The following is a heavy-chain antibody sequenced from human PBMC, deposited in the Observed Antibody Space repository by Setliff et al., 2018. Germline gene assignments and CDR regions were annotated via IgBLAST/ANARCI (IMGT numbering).Heavy chain of an antibody. CDR1: GGSVGSGNLY. V-gene: IGHV4-61*02. CDR2: IQSSGNT. Sequence: SETLSLTCTVSGGSVGSGNLYWSWIRQTAGKGLEWIGLIQSSGNTNYNPSLQSRVTISIDTSKNQFSLKMTSVTAADTALYYCAGTPARGTTWLSPFDYWGQGTLVT. CDR3: AGTPARGTTWLSPFDY. D-gene: IGHD5-12*01. J-gene: IGHJ4*02.